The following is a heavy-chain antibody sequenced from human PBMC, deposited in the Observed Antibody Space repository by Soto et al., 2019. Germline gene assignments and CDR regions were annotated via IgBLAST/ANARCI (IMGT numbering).Heavy chain of an antibody. D-gene: IGHD6-19*01. CDR1: GFTFDDYT. CDR3: AKDEGSGWWGEIDY. V-gene: IGHV3-43*01. J-gene: IGHJ4*02. Sequence: GGSLRLSCAASGFTFDDYTMHWVRQAPGKGLEWVSLISWDGGSTYYADSVKGRFTISRDNSKNSLYLQMNSLRTEDTALYYCAKDEGSGWWGEIDYWGQGTLVTVSS. CDR2: ISWDGGST.